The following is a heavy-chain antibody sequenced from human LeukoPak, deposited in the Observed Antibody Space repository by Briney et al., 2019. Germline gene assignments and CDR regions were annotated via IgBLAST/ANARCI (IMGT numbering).Heavy chain of an antibody. J-gene: IGHJ4*02. CDR2: IDWDDDK. CDR1: GFSLSTSGMC. V-gene: IGHV2-70*11. CDR3: ARIQEYGTVAGMKDKYYFDY. Sequence: RESGPALVKPTQTLTLTCTFSGFSLSTSGMCVSWIRQPPGKALEWLARIDWDDDKYYSTSLKTRLTISKDTSKNQVVLTMTNMDPVDTATYYCARIQEYGTVAGMKDKYYFDYWGQGTLVTVSS. D-gene: IGHD6-19*01.